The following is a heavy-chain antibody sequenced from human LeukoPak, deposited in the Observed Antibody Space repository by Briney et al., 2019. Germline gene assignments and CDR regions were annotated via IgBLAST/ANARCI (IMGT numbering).Heavy chain of an antibody. J-gene: IGHJ4*02. CDR1: GGSVSSGSNY. Sequence: ASETLSLTCTVSGGSVSSGSNYWSWIRQPPGKGLEWIGYIYYSGSTNYNPSLKSRVTISVDTSKNQFSLKLSSVTAADTAVYYCARGGIVATHFDYWGQGTLVTVSS. V-gene: IGHV4-61*01. CDR3: ARGGIVATHFDY. D-gene: IGHD5-12*01. CDR2: IYYSGST.